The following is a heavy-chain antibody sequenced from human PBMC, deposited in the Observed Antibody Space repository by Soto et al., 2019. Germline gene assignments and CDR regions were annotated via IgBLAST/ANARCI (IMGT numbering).Heavy chain of an antibody. J-gene: IGHJ4*02. V-gene: IGHV1-3*01. CDR2: INVGNGNT. CDR1: GYTFTIYN. CDR3: ATTPDYDGCLDS. Sequence: QVQFVQSGAEVKKPGASVKVSCKTPGYTFTIYNIHWVRQAPGQRLEWMGWINVGNGNTRYSQKFQGRLTLTRDTPGNTAYLELNSLISEDTAVYYCATTPDYDGCLDSWGQGTLVTVSS. D-gene: IGHD3-22*01.